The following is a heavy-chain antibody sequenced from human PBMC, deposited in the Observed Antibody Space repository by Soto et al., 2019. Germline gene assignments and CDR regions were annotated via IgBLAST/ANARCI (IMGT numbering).Heavy chain of an antibody. J-gene: IGHJ4*02. CDR1: GFTFSTYA. CDR3: ARLMCSGSSCSWVVDH. D-gene: IGHD2-8*01. Sequence: EVQLLESGGGLVQPGGALRLSCVASGFTFSTYAMSWVRQAPGKGPEWVSVLGGSGVSKYYADSVQGRFTISRANSKNTLYLQMTSLRAADTAFCYCARLMCSGSSCSWVVDHWGQGSRVTVSS. V-gene: IGHV3-23*01. CDR2: LGGSGVSK.